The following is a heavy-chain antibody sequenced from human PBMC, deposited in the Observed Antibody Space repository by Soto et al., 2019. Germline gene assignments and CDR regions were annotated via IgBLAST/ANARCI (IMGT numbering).Heavy chain of an antibody. D-gene: IGHD3-10*01. CDR3: ARVPGRL. CDR1: GFSVSRNY. CDR2: VYSGGAT. V-gene: IGHV3-53*02. Sequence: QLVETGGGLIQPGTSLTLSCAASGFSVSRNYMTWVRQAPGKGLEWVSFVYSGGATFYADSVKGRFILSRGDSQNTMYLQMNNLRAEDTAVYYCARVPGRLWGRGTLVTVAS. J-gene: IGHJ4*02.